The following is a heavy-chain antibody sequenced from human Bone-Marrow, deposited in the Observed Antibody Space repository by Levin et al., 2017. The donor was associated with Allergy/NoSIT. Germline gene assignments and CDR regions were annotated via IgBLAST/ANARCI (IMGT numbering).Heavy chain of an antibody. CDR3: ARGKECSGGSCYGRWFDP. D-gene: IGHD2-15*01. J-gene: IGHJ5*02. Sequence: GASVKVSCKASGYTFTSYGISWVRQAPGQGLEWMGWISAYNGNTNYAQKLQGRVTMTTDTSTSTAYMELRSLRSDDTAVYYCARGKECSGGSCYGRWFDPWGQGTLVTVSS. CDR1: GYTFTSYG. V-gene: IGHV1-18*01. CDR2: ISAYNGNT.